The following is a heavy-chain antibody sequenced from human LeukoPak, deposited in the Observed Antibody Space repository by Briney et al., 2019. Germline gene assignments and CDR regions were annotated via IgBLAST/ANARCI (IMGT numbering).Heavy chain of an antibody. CDR3: ARASGWYFSDAFDI. CDR1: GGSISSYY. CDR2: IYTSGST. V-gene: IGHV4-4*07. J-gene: IGHJ3*02. Sequence: SETLSLTCTVSGGSISSYYWSWIRQPAGKGLEWIGRIYTSGSTNYNPSLKSRVTMSVDTSKNQFFLKLSSVTAADTAVYYCARASGWYFSDAFDIWGQGTMVTVSS. D-gene: IGHD6-19*01.